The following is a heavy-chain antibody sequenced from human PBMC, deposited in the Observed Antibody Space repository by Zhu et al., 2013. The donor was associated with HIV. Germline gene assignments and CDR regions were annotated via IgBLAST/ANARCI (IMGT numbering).Heavy chain of an antibody. CDR1: GFTFTSSA. CDR2: INPNSGGT. D-gene: IGHD5-18*01. J-gene: IGHJ4*02. Sequence: QLVQSGPEVKKPGTSVKVSCKASGFTFTSSAVQWVRQARGQRLEWIGWINPNSGGTNDAQKFQGRVTMTRDTSISTAYMELSRLRSDDTAVYYCARGSGQLWPRALLGYWGQGTLVTVSS. CDR3: ARGSGQLWPRALLGY. V-gene: IGHV1-2*02.